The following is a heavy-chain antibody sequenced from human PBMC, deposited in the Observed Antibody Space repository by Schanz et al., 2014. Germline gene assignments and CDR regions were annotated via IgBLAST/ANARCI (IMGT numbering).Heavy chain of an antibody. CDR3: VGIHVAVAEAFY. CDR1: GFTFSSYW. D-gene: IGHD6-19*01. Sequence: EVQLVESGGGLVQPGGSLRLSCAASGFTFSSYWMHWVRQAPGKGLVWISRINSDGSSASYADSVEGRFTISRDNAKNTLYLQMNSLRPEDTALYYCVGIHVAVAEAFYWGQGALVIVS. V-gene: IGHV3-74*02. CDR2: INSDGSSA. J-gene: IGHJ4*02.